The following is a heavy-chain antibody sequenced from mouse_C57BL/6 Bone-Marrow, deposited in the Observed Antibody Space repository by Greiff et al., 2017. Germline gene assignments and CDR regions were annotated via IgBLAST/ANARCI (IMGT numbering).Heavy chain of an antibody. CDR1: GYTFTDYE. Sequence: VQLQQSGAELVRPGASVTLSCKASGYTFTDYEMHWVKQTPVHGLEWIGAIDPETGGTAYNQKFKGKALLTADKSSSTAYMELRSLTSEDSAVYYCTRFSTYDRFAYWGQGTLVTVSA. CDR3: TRFSTYDRFAY. D-gene: IGHD5-1*01. V-gene: IGHV1-15*01. CDR2: IDPETGGT. J-gene: IGHJ3*01.